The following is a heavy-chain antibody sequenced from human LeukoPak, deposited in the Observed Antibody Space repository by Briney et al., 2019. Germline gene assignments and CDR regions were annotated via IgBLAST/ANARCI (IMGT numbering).Heavy chain of an antibody. CDR3: ARDAGGSPDY. J-gene: IGHJ4*02. D-gene: IGHD1-26*01. V-gene: IGHV3-74*01. CDR2: IKGDGSST. Sequence: PGGSLRLSCAASGFTFSSYWMHWVRQAPGKGLVWVSRIKGDGSSTTYADSVKGRFTISRDNAKNTLYLQMNSLRAEDTAVYYCARDAGGSPDYWSQGTLVTVSS. CDR1: GFTFSSYW.